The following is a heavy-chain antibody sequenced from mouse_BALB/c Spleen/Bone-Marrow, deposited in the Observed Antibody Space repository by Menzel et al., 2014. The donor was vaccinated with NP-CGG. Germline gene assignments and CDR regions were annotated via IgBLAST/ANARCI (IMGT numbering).Heavy chain of an antibody. Sequence: EVMLVESGGGLVQPGGSLKLSCAASGFDFSRFWMSWVRRAPGKGLEWIGEINPDSSTISYTPSLKDKFIISRDNAKNTLYLQMSKVRSEDTALYYCARLNYYGNLFVWGAGTTVTVSS. D-gene: IGHD1-1*01. CDR2: INPDSSTI. J-gene: IGHJ1*01. V-gene: IGHV4-1*02. CDR3: ARLNYYGNLFV. CDR1: GFDFSRFW.